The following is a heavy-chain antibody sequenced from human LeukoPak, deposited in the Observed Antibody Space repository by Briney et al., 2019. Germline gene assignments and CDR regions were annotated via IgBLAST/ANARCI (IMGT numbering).Heavy chain of an antibody. CDR2: ISGYNGNT. J-gene: IGHJ4*02. Sequence: ASVKVSCKASGYTFSNYGINWVRQAPGQGLEWIGWISGYNGNTKYAHKLQGRVTMTTDTSTSTAYMELRSLRSDDTAVYYCAKDTTPGIAAAGYWGQGTLVTVSS. CDR1: GYTFSNYG. V-gene: IGHV1-18*01. CDR3: AKDTTPGIAAAGY. D-gene: IGHD6-13*01.